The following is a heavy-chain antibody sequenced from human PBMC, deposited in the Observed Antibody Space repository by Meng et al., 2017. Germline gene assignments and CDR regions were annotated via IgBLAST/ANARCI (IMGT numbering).Heavy chain of an antibody. Sequence: GGSLRLSCAASGFTFSSYWMHWVRQAPGKGLVWVSRINSDGSSTSYAASVKGRFTISRDNAENTLFRQMNSLRAEDTAVYYCARWPGDLWGLDYWGQGTLVTVSS. V-gene: IGHV3-74*01. J-gene: IGHJ4*02. CDR2: INSDGSST. CDR3: ARWPGDLWGLDY. CDR1: GFTFSSYW. D-gene: IGHD7-27*01.